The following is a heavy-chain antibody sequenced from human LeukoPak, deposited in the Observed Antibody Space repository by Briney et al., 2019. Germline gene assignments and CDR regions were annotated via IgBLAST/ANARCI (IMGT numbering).Heavy chain of an antibody. CDR2: INSDGSST. CDR3: ATSKYGGNLHFDY. CDR1: GFTFSNSW. Sequence: PGGSLRLSCAASGFTFSNSWMHWVRQAPGKGLVWVSRINSDGSSTSYADSVKGRFTISRDNAKNTLYLQMNSLRAEDTAVYYCATSKYGGNLHFDYWGQGTLVTVSS. D-gene: IGHD4-23*01. J-gene: IGHJ4*02. V-gene: IGHV3-74*01.